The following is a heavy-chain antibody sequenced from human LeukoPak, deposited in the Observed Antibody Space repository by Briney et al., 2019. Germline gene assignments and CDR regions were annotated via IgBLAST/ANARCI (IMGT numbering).Heavy chain of an antibody. CDR2: IDARSGIT. Sequence: GGSLRLSCAASGFTFRIFGLNWVRQAPGRGPEWVSYIDARSGITYYADSVQGRFTISRDDARESVFLQMDGLRVDDTAVYYCARDRGLGSLAYYYGMDVWGQGTTVTVSS. CDR3: ARDRGLGSLAYYYGMDV. J-gene: IGHJ6*02. D-gene: IGHD7-27*01. CDR1: GFTFRIFG. V-gene: IGHV3-48*04.